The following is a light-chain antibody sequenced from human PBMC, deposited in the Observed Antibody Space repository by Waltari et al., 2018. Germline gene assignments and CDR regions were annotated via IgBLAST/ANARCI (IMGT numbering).Light chain of an antibody. Sequence: HSALTQPASVSGSPGQSITISCTGISSDIDHYNSFSWYQQHPGKAPKLIIYDVNVRPSRVSNRFSGSKSGNTASLTISGLQADDEADYYCSSYVSSNFGSGTKVTVL. J-gene: IGLJ1*01. CDR1: SSDIDHYNS. CDR3: SSYVSSN. V-gene: IGLV2-14*03. CDR2: DVN.